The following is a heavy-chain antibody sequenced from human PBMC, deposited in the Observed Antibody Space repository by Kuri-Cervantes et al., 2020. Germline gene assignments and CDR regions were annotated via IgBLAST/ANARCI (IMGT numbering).Heavy chain of an antibody. CDR2: ISPYNGNT. J-gene: IGHJ5*02. V-gene: IGHV1-18*01. D-gene: IGHD1-26*01. CDR3: ARLPNPVGATWWFDP. Sequence: ASVKVSCKASGCIFTSYGITWVRQAPGQGLEWMGCISPYNGNTNYAQKLQGRVTMTTDTSTSTAYMELRSLRSDDTAVYYCARLPNPVGATWWFDPWGQGTLVTVSS. CDR1: GCIFTSYG.